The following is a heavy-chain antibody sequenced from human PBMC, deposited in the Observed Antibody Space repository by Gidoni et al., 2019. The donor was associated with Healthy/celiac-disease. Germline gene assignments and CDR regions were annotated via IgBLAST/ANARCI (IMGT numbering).Heavy chain of an antibody. J-gene: IGHJ4*02. CDR3: ARDLGYCSGGSCYSGDY. CDR2: RSYDGSNK. D-gene: IGHD2-15*01. V-gene: IGHV3-30-3*01. Sequence: QVQLVESGGGVVQPGRSLRLSCAAPGFTFRTYALHWVRQAPGKGLEWVAVRSYDGSNKYYADSVKGRFTISRDNSKNTLYLQMNSLRAEDTAVYYCARDLGYCSGGSCYSGDYWGQGTLVTVSS. CDR1: GFTFRTYA.